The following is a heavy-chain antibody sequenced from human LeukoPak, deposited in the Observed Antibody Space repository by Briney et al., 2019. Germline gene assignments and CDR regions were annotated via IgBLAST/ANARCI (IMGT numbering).Heavy chain of an antibody. J-gene: IGHJ6*03. Sequence: SETLSLTCTVSGGSISSYYWSWIRQPPGRGLEWIGYIYYSGSTNYNPSLKSRVTISVDTSKNQFSLKLSSVTAADTAVYYCARAPRTPRYCSSTSCYHGGYYYCYMDVWGKGTTVTVSS. CDR2: IYYSGST. CDR3: ARAPRTPRYCSSTSCYHGGYYYCYMDV. CDR1: GGSISSYY. V-gene: IGHV4-59*01. D-gene: IGHD2-2*01.